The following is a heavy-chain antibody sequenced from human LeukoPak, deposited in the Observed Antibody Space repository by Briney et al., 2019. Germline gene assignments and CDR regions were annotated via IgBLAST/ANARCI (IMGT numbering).Heavy chain of an antibody. J-gene: IGHJ4*02. Sequence: GGSLRLSCAASGFIVSNYCMGWVRQAPGKGLEWVAYIKQDASETYYVDSVRGRFSISRDNAKNSLFLQMNSLRTEDTAVYYCATDPSGPSDSSGWYYFDNWGQGTLVTVSS. V-gene: IGHV3-7*01. D-gene: IGHD6-19*01. CDR1: GFIVSNYC. CDR3: ATDPSGPSDSSGWYYFDN. CDR2: IKQDASET.